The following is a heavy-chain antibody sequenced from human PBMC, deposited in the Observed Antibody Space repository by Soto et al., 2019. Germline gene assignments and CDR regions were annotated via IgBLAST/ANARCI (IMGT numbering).Heavy chain of an antibody. CDR3: AGPVPAATHYDYYDMDV. CDR2: ISGRGDTT. V-gene: IGHV3-23*01. Sequence: EVQLLESGGGLVQPGGSLRLSCVASYGFTFTYFSLSWVRPAPGKGLGWVALISGRGDTTYYADSVKARFTISRDDSKSTLYLQMNSLRADDTAVYYCAGPVPAATHYDYYDMDVWGQGTTVTVSS. D-gene: IGHD2-2*01. J-gene: IGHJ6*02. CDR1: GFTFTYFS.